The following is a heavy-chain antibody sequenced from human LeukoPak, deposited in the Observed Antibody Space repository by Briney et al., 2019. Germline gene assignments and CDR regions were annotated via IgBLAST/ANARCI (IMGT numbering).Heavy chain of an antibody. Sequence: PGGSLGLSCAASGFTFSSYGMHWVRQAPGKGLEWVAFIRYDGSNKYYADSVKGRFTISRDNSKNTLYLQMNSLRAEDTAVYYCAREGGTGSPPPFDYWGQGTLVTVSS. CDR3: AREGGTGSPPPFDY. D-gene: IGHD1/OR15-1a*01. CDR2: IRYDGSNK. V-gene: IGHV3-30*02. CDR1: GFTFSSYG. J-gene: IGHJ4*02.